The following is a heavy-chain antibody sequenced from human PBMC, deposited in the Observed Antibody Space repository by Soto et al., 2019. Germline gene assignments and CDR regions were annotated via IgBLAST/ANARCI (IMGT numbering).Heavy chain of an antibody. V-gene: IGHV3-48*02. J-gene: IGHJ4*02. CDR3: ATGKYYYDSSGYFDY. D-gene: IGHD3-22*01. CDR1: GFTFSSYS. CDR2: ISSSSSTI. Sequence: GGSLRLSCAASGFTFSSYSMSWVRQAPGKGLEWVSYISSSSSTIYYADSVKGRFTISRDNAKNSLYLQMNSLRDEDTAVYYCATGKYYYDSSGYFDYWGQGTLVTVSS.